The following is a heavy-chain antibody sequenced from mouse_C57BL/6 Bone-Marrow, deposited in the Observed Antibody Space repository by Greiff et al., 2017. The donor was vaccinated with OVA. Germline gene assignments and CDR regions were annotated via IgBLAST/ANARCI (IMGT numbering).Heavy chain of an antibody. CDR1: GFTFSDYG. V-gene: IGHV5-15*01. CDR2: ISNLAYSI. CDR3: ARDGYPFYWYFDV. D-gene: IGHD2-3*01. J-gene: IGHJ1*03. Sequence: EVKLMESGGGLVQPGGSLKLSCAASGFTFSDYGMAWVRQAPRKGPEWVAFISNLAYSIYYADTVTGRFTISRENAKNTLYLEMSSLRSEDTAMYYCARDGYPFYWYFDVWGTGTTVTVSS.